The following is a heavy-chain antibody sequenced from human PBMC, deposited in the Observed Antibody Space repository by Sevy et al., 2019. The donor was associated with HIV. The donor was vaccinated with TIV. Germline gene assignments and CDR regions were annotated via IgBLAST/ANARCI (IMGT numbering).Heavy chain of an antibody. V-gene: IGHV4-34*01. CDR1: GGSFSGYY. CDR3: ARGFRAGGRTQSLKHAHTGRRWFDP. Sequence: SETLSLTCAVYGGSFSGYYWSWIRQPPGKGLEWIGEINHSGSNNYNQSLKSRVTISVDTSKNQFSLKLSSVTAADTAVYYCARGFRAGGRTQSLKHAHTGRRWFDPWGQGTLVTVSS. D-gene: IGHD2-15*01. CDR2: INHSGSN. J-gene: IGHJ5*02.